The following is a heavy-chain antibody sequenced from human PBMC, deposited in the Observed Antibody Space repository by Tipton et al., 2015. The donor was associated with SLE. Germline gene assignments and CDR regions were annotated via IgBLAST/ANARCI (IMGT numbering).Heavy chain of an antibody. D-gene: IGHD3-16*02. CDR3: ARDHQEVYDYVWGSYRSDAFDI. J-gene: IGHJ3*02. Sequence: SLRLSCAASGFTFNKYGIHWVRQAPGKGLEWVALISYDGSNEYYGDSVRGRFTISRDNSKNTVFLQMNSLRAEDTAVYYCARDHQEVYDYVWGSYRSDAFDIWGQGTMVTVSS. V-gene: IGHV3-33*05. CDR1: GFTFNKYG. CDR2: ISYDGSNE.